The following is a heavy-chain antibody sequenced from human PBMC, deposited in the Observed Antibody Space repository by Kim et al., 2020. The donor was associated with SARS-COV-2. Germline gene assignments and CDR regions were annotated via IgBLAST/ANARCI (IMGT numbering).Heavy chain of an antibody. D-gene: IGHD3-3*01. CDR1: GFTFSSYA. J-gene: IGHJ4*02. Sequence: GGSLRLSCAASGFTFSSYAMHWVRQAPGKGLEWVAVISYDGSNKYYADSVKGRFTISRDNSKNTLYLQMNSLRAEDTAVYYCARASRYDFLYYFDYWVQG. V-gene: IGHV3-30-3*01. CDR2: ISYDGSNK. CDR3: ARASRYDFLYYFDY.